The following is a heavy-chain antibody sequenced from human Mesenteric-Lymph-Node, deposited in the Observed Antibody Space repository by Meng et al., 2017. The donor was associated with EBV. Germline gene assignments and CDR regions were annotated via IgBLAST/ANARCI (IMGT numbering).Heavy chain of an antibody. CDR2: VFYSGAT. D-gene: IGHD3-10*01. Sequence: QVQLQESGPGLGKPSETLSLTCTVSGDSISGSYCWNWIRQPPGKELEWIGSVFYSGATYYNPSLESRVTISVDTSRNHFSLKVTSVTAADTAIYYCARDELMVRGLFDSWGQGALVTVSS. CDR3: ARDELMVRGLFDS. V-gene: IGHV4-38-2*02. J-gene: IGHJ4*02. CDR1: GDSISGSYC.